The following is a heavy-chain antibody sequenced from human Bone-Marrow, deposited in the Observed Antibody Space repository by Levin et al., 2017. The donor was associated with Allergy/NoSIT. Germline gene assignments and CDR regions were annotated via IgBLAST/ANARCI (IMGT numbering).Heavy chain of an antibody. CDR3: ARASMSLGRAIPETYTFDV. V-gene: IGHV4-30-4*01. CDR2: VYYSGST. D-gene: IGHD3-10*01. J-gene: IGHJ3*01. Sequence: SETLSLTCTVSGASISRDEDYWSWIRQPPGKGLEWIGFVYYSGSTYYNPSLRSRLSISKDTSKNQFSLKLKSVTAADTAVYYCARASMSLGRAIPETYTFDVWGQGTMVTVSS. CDR1: GASISRDEDY.